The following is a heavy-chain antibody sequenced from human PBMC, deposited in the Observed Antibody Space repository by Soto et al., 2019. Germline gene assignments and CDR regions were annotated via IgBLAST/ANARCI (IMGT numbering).Heavy chain of an antibody. D-gene: IGHD6-6*01. CDR2: IYYSGST. V-gene: IGHV4-30-4*01. CDR1: GGSISSGDYY. CDR3: AREATIAARLDS. Sequence: TLSLTCTVSGGSISSGDYYWSWLRQPPGKGLEWIGYIYYSGSTYYNPSLKSRVTISVDTSKNQFSLKLSSVTAADTAVYYCAREATIAARLDSWGQGALVTVPQ. J-gene: IGHJ4*02.